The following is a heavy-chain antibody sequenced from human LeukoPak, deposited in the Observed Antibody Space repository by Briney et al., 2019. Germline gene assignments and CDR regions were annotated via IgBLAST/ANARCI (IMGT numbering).Heavy chain of an antibody. Sequence: SETLSLTCTVSGGSISSSSYYWSWIRQPPGKGLEWIGSIYYSGSTYYNPSLKSRVTISVDTSKNQFSLKLSSVTAADTAVYYCARHLSYDFWSGYPGNWFDPWGQGTLVTVSS. CDR1: GGSISSSSYY. CDR2: IYYSGST. CDR3: ARHLSYDFWSGYPGNWFDP. D-gene: IGHD3-3*01. J-gene: IGHJ5*02. V-gene: IGHV4-39*01.